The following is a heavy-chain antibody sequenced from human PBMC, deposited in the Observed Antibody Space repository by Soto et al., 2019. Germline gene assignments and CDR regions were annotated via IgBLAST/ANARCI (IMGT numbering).Heavy chain of an antibody. Sequence: ASVKVSCKASGYTFSSYYMNWVRQAPGQGLEWLGIINPSGGYTTYAQKFQGRVTMTSDTSTSTVHMELSSLRSEDTAVYYCVRDSPSGSTYSGYDGIDYWGQGTLVTVSS. CDR2: INPSGGYT. J-gene: IGHJ4*02. CDR3: VRDSPSGSTYSGYDGIDY. D-gene: IGHD5-12*01. V-gene: IGHV1-46*01. CDR1: GYTFSSYY.